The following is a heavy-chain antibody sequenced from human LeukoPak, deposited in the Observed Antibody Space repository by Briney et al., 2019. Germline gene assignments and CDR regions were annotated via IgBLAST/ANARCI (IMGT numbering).Heavy chain of an antibody. CDR2: IYTSGST. V-gene: IGHV4-4*09. CDR1: GGSISSYY. CDR3: ARLGAVPGAFDI. D-gene: IGHD1-26*01. Sequence: SETLSLTCTVSGGSISSYYWSWIRQPPGRGLEWIGYIYTSGSTNYNPSLKSRVTISVDTSKNQFSLKLSSVTAADTAVYYCARLGAVPGAFDIWGQGTMVTVSS. J-gene: IGHJ3*02.